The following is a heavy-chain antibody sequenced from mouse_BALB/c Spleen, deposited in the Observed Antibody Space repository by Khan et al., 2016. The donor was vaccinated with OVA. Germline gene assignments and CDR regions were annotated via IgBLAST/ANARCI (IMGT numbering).Heavy chain of an antibody. CDR3: ARQPYYHYYLMDY. Sequence: QMQLEESGPGLVAPSQSLSITCTISGFSLTNYGVHWVRQPPGKGLEWLVVIWSDGSTTYNSALKSRLSISKDNSKSQVFLKMSSLQTDDTAMYYCARQPYYHYYLMDYWGQGTSVTVSS. V-gene: IGHV2-6-1*01. CDR2: IWSDGST. CDR1: GFSLTNYG. D-gene: IGHD2-10*01. J-gene: IGHJ4*01.